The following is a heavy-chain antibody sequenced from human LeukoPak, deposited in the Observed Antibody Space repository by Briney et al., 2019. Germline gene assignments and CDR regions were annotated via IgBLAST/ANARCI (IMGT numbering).Heavy chain of an antibody. CDR2: IIPILCIA. V-gene: IGHV1-69*04. Sequence: SVKVSCKASGGTFSSYAITWVRQAPGQGLEWMGRIIPILCIANYAQKFQGRVTIIADKSTSTAYMELSSLRSEDTAVYYCARDLYSGHEGNAFDIWGQGTMVTVSS. CDR3: ARDLYSGHEGNAFDI. D-gene: IGHD5-12*01. CDR1: GGTFSSYA. J-gene: IGHJ3*02.